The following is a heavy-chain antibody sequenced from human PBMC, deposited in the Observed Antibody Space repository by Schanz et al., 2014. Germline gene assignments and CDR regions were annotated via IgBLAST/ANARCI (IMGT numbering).Heavy chain of an antibody. V-gene: IGHV3-30*03. D-gene: IGHD5-12*01. CDR2: ISYDGSNK. Sequence: QVQLVESGGGVVQPGRSLRLSCAVSGFTFSSYGMHWVRQAPGKGLEWVALISYDGSNKHYADSVKGRFTISRDNSKKTLYVQMNSLRAEDTAVYYCARDRPSGYALDFWGQGTLVTASS. CDR3: ARDRPSGYALDF. CDR1: GFTFSSYG. J-gene: IGHJ4*02.